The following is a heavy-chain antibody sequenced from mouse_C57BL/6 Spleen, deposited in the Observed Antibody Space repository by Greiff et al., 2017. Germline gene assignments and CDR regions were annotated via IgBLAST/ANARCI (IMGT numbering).Heavy chain of an antibody. Sequence: QVQLKQPGAELVKPGASVKLSCKASGYTFTSYWMHWVKQRPGRGLEWIGRIDPNSGGTKYNEKFKSKATLTVDKPSSTASMQLSSLTSEDSAVYYCARPYYSNYEDYAMDYWGQGTSVTVSS. CDR1: GYTFTSYW. J-gene: IGHJ4*01. CDR3: ARPYYSNYEDYAMDY. V-gene: IGHV1-72*01. D-gene: IGHD2-5*01. CDR2: IDPNSGGT.